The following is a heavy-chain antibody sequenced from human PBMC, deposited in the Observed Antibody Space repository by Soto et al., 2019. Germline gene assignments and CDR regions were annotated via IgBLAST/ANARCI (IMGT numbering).Heavy chain of an antibody. CDR1: GGSISSYY. CDR2: IYYSGST. V-gene: IGHV4-59*01. Sequence: PSETLSLTCTVSGGSISSYYWSWIRQPPGKGLGWIGYIYYSGSTNYNPSLKSRVTISVDTSKNQFSLKLSSVTAADTAVYYCARDCSSTSCYESRGDYGLDYWGQGTLVTVSS. D-gene: IGHD2-2*01. J-gene: IGHJ4*02. CDR3: ARDCSSTSCYESRGDYGLDY.